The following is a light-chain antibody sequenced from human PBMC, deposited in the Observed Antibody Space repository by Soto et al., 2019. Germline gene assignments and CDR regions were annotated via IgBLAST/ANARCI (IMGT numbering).Light chain of an antibody. V-gene: IGLV1-40*01. CDR2: GNN. CDR1: SPNIGTGYD. J-gene: IGLJ3*02. CDR3: QSYDSSLTALV. Sequence: QSVLTQPPSVSGAPGQRVTISCTGSSPNIGTGYDVHWYQQLPGKAPKLLIYGNNNRPSGVPERFSGSKSGTSASLAITGLQAEDEGDYYCQSYDSSLTALVFGGGTQLTVL.